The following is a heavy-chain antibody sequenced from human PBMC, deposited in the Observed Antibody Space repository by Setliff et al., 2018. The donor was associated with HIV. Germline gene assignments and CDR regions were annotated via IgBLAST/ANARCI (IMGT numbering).Heavy chain of an antibody. V-gene: IGHV4-39*01. CDR2: TANT. J-gene: IGHJ4*02. D-gene: IGHD1-20*01. Sequence: PSETLSLTCTVSGDSISTDNYHWGWIRQPPGKGLEWIGHTANTDYNPSLKSRVTVSVDTSKNQLSLRLSSVTAADTAVYYCVRQGHWYIPWCFDYWGQGALVTVSS. CDR1: GDSISTDNYH. CDR3: VRQGHWYIPWCFDY.